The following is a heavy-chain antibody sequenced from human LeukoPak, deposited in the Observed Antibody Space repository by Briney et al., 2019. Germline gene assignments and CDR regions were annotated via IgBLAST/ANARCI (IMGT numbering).Heavy chain of an antibody. J-gene: IGHJ6*02. V-gene: IGHV3-33*01. CDR2: IWYDGTDK. CDR1: GLTFSSYG. D-gene: IGHD3-10*01. CDR3: ARSGSTYYYGMDV. Sequence: GGSLRLSCAASGLTFSSYGMHWVRQGPGKGLEWVTFIWYDGTDKNYADSVKGRFTISRDNSKNTLYLQMNSLRAEDTAVYYCARSGSTYYYGMDVWGQGTTVTVSS.